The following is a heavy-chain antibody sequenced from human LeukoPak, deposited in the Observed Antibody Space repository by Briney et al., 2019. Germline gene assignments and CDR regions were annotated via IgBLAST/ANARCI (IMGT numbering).Heavy chain of an antibody. J-gene: IGHJ4*02. Sequence: LAGGSLILSFAVSGFTFSAYAMSWVRQAPGKGLEWVSAIVGSGGMTYYADSVKGRLSISRDNSKNTLHLQMNSVRDEDTAVYYCAKGAMHYYAGSGYNYFDYWGQGTPVTVSS. CDR3: AKGAMHYYAGSGYNYFDY. V-gene: IGHV3-23*01. CDR1: GFTFSAYA. CDR2: IVGSGGMT. D-gene: IGHD3-22*01.